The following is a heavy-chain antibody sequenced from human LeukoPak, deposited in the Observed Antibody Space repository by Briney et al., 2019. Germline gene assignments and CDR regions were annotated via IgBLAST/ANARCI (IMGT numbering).Heavy chain of an antibody. CDR3: AKELHSKDAFDI. D-gene: IGHD2-21*01. CDR1: GFTFSTYG. Sequence: GGSLRPSCVVSGFTFSTYGMHWVRQAPGKGLEWVAIISYDGSDKYYADSVKGRFTISRDNSKNTLYLQMNSLRVEDTAVYYCAKELHSKDAFDIWGQGTMVTVSS. J-gene: IGHJ3*02. CDR2: ISYDGSDK. V-gene: IGHV3-30*18.